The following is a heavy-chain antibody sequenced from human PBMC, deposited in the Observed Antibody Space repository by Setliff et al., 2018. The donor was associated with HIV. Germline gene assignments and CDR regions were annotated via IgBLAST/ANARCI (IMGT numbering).Heavy chain of an antibody. CDR2: MNPNSGNT. J-gene: IGHJ4*02. CDR1: GYTFTTYG. D-gene: IGHD3-22*01. Sequence: ASVKVSCKASGYTFTTYGISWVRQAPGQGLEWMGWMNPNSGNTGYGQKFQGRVTMTRDTSISTAYMELSSLRSEDTAMYFCARDNYYDTSGAIGYWGQGTMVTVSS. V-gene: IGHV1-8*02. CDR3: ARDNYYDTSGAIGY.